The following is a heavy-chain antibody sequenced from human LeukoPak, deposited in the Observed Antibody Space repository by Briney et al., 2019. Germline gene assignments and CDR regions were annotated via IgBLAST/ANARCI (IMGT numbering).Heavy chain of an antibody. CDR2: IRSKANSYAT. Sequence: GGSLRLSCAASGFTFSGSAMHWVRQASGKGLEWVGRIRSKANSYATAYAASVKGRFTISRDDSKNTAYLQMNSLRAEDTAVYYCARDIPFRGLPSKEKDYWGQGTLVTVSS. J-gene: IGHJ4*02. V-gene: IGHV3-73*01. D-gene: IGHD3-10*01. CDR1: GFTFSGSA. CDR3: ARDIPFRGLPSKEKDY.